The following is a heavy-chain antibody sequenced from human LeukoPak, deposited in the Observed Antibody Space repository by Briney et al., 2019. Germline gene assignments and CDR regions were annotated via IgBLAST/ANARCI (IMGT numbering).Heavy chain of an antibody. V-gene: IGHV1-69*05. CDR3: ASWQDGDYFAFDI. J-gene: IGHJ3*02. Sequence: ASVKVSCKASGGTFSSYAISWVRQAPGQGLEWMGGSIPIFGTANYPQKFQGRVTITTDESTSTAYMELSSLRSEDTAVYYCASWQDGDYFAFDIWGQGKMVTVSS. CDR1: GGTFSSYA. CDR2: SIPIFGTA. D-gene: IGHD4-17*01.